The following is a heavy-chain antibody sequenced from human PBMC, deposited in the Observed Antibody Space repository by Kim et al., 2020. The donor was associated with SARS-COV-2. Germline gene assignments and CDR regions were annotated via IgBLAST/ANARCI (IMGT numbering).Heavy chain of an antibody. J-gene: IGHJ6*03. CDR3: ARVPTSYYYGSGSYGYYYYYMDV. D-gene: IGHD3-10*01. CDR1: GGTFSSYA. Sequence: SVKVSCKASGGTFSSYAISWVRQAPGQGLEWMGGIIPIFGTANYAQKFQGRVTITADESTSTAYMELSSLRSEDTAVYYCARVPTSYYYGSGSYGYYYYYMDVWGKGTTVTVSS. V-gene: IGHV1-69*13. CDR2: IIPIFGTA.